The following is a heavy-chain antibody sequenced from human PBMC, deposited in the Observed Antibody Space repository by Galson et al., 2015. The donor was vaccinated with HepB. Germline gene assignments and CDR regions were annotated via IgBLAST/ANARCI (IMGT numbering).Heavy chain of an antibody. CDR3: AKDNYDFWSGYYRGFDC. CDR2: ISYDGSNK. D-gene: IGHD3-3*01. V-gene: IGHV3-30*18. J-gene: IGHJ4*02. Sequence: SLRLSCAASGFTFSSYGMHWVRQAPGKGLEWVAVISYDGSNKYYADSVKGRFTISRDNSKNTLYLQMNSLRAEDTAVYYCAKDNYDFWSGYYRGFDCWGQGTLVTVSS. CDR1: GFTFSSYG.